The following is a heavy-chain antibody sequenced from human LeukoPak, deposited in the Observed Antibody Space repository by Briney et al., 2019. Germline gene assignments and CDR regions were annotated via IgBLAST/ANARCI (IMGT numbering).Heavy chain of an antibody. CDR1: GFTDSSNY. Sequence: PGGSLRLSCAASGFTDSSNYMSWVRQAPGKGLEWVSVIYNSGSTYYADSVKGRFTISRDNSKNTLYLQMNSLRAEDTAVYYCARRIVVVITATPGNDAFDIWGQGTMVTVSS. D-gene: IGHD2-15*01. CDR2: IYNSGST. V-gene: IGHV3-66*02. CDR3: ARRIVVVITATPGNDAFDI. J-gene: IGHJ3*02.